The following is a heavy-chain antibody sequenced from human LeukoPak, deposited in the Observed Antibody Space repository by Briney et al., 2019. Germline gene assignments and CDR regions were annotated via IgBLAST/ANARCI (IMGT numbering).Heavy chain of an antibody. CDR3: AKGREAVVGASDY. D-gene: IGHD6-19*01. Sequence: PGGSLRLSCAASGFTLTNFAMSWVRLVPRKGLECVSAISSGGRSTYYTESVQGRFTISRDTTKNTLFLQMNSLTAEDTALYYCAKGREAVVGASDYWGQGILVTVSS. CDR1: GFTLTNFA. V-gene: IGHV3-23*01. J-gene: IGHJ4*02. CDR2: ISSGGRST.